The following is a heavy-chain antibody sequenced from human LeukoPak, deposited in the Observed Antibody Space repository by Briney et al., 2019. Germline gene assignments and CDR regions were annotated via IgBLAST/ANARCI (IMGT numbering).Heavy chain of an antibody. CDR2: IQYDGSNR. V-gene: IGHV3-30*02. CDR3: ARRGMAAARQLYFDN. Sequence: GGSLRLSCVASGFRFSSYGMYWVRQAPGKGLEWVAFIQYDGSNRYYADSVKGRFTISRDNSKDTLYLQMNSLRGEDTAVYHCARRGMAAARQLYFDNWGQRTLVTVSA. CDR1: GFRFSSYG. J-gene: IGHJ4*02. D-gene: IGHD6-25*01.